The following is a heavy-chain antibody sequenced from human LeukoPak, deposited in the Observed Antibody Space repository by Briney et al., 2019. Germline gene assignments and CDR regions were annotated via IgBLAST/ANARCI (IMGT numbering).Heavy chain of an antibody. J-gene: IGHJ4*02. CDR1: GFTFSSYS. D-gene: IGHD5-18*01. Sequence: GGSLRLPCAASGFTFSSYSMNWVRQAPGKGLEWVSSISSSSSYIYYADSVKGRFTISRDNAKNSLYLQMNSLRAEDTAVYYCARDGGYSYGYEFDYWGQGTLVTVSS. V-gene: IGHV3-21*01. CDR3: ARDGGYSYGYEFDY. CDR2: ISSSSSYI.